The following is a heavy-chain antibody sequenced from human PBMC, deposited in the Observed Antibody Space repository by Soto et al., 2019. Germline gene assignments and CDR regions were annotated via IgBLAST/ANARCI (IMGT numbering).Heavy chain of an antibody. J-gene: IGHJ2*01. D-gene: IGHD2-21*02. CDR1: VFTCSSYW. CDR2: ISYDGSNK. CDR3: ARAPRIVVVTAIPIYGYFDL. V-gene: IGHV3-30*03. Sequence: PGGSLGLSCAASVFTCSSYWMHWVRQAPGKGLEWVAVISYDGSNKYYAASVKGRFTISRDNSKNTLYLQMNSLRAEDTAVYYCARAPRIVVVTAIPIYGYFDLWGRGTLVTVSS.